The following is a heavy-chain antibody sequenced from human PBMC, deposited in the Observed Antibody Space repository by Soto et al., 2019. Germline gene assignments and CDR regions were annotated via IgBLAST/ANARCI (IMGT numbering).Heavy chain of an antibody. CDR2: ISYDGSNK. Sequence: TGGSLRLSCAASGLTFSNYGMHWVRQAPGKGLEWVAVISYDGSNKYYADSVKGRFTISRDNSKNTLYLQMNSLGAEDTAVYYCAKTEESSGYHTLDYWGRGTLVTVSS. J-gene: IGHJ4*02. V-gene: IGHV3-30*18. CDR3: AKTEESSGYHTLDY. D-gene: IGHD3-22*01. CDR1: GLTFSNYG.